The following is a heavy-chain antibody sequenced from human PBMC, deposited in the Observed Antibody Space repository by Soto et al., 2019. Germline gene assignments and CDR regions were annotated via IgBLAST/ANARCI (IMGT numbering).Heavy chain of an antibody. CDR2: TYYRSQWHY. V-gene: IGHV6-1*01. J-gene: IGHJ4*02. Sequence: SQTLSLTCVISGDSVSSNSAVWNWIRPSPSRGLEWLGRTYYRSQWHYEYAVFVQSRISIDPDTSKNQFSLQLNSVSPEDTAVYYCVRLVGNSWLDHWGQGTLVTVSS. CDR3: VRLVGNSWLDH. D-gene: IGHD4-4*01. CDR1: GDSVSSNSAV.